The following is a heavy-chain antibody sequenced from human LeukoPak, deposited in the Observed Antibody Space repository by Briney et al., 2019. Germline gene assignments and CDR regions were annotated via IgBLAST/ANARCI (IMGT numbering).Heavy chain of an antibody. J-gene: IGHJ4*02. V-gene: IGHV3-48*02. CDR2: ISSSSSTI. CDR1: GFTFSSYS. Sequence: PGGSLRLSCAASGFTFSSYSMNWVRQAPGKGLEWVLYISSSSSTIYYADSVKGRFTISRDNAKNSLYLQMNSLRDEDTAVYYCARYYYGSDNFDYWGQGTLVTVSS. CDR3: ARYYYGSDNFDY. D-gene: IGHD3-10*01.